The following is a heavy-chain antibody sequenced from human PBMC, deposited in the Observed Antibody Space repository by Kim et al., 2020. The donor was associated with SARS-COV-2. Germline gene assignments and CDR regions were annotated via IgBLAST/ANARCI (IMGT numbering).Heavy chain of an antibody. V-gene: IGHV4-4*07. CDR2: T. D-gene: IGHD6-6*01. CDR3: ARKDYSTSGFDF. J-gene: IGHJ4*02. Sequence: TNDNPSLNRRVTMSVDTSKNQFSLKLSSVTAADTAVYYCARKDYSTSGFDFWGQGTLVTVSS.